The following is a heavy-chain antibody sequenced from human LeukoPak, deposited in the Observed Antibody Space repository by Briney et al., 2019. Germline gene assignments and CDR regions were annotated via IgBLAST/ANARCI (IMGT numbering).Heavy chain of an antibody. V-gene: IGHV3-23*01. Sequence: GGSLRLSCAASGFTFSNYAMNWVRQAPGKGLEWVSAISGSGGSTYYADSVKGRFTISRDNSKNTLYLQMNSLRAEDTAAYYCAKDGSGSYSLYYYYGMDVWGQGTTVTVSS. D-gene: IGHD3-10*01. CDR2: ISGSGGST. CDR1: GFTFSNYA. CDR3: AKDGSGSYSLYYYYGMDV. J-gene: IGHJ6*02.